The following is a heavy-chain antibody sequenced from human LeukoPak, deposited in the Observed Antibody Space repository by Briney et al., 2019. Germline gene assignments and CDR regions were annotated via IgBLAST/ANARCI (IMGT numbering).Heavy chain of an antibody. V-gene: IGHV3-30-3*01. CDR1: GFTFSSYA. J-gene: IGHJ4*02. D-gene: IGHD6-13*01. CDR3: AREIISSWFDY. CDR2: ISYDGSNK. Sequence: GGSLRLSCAASGFTFSSYAMHWVRQAPGKGLEGVAVISYDGSNKYYADSVKGRFTISRDNSKNTLYLQMNSLRAEDTAIYYCAREIISSWFDYWGQGTLVTVSS.